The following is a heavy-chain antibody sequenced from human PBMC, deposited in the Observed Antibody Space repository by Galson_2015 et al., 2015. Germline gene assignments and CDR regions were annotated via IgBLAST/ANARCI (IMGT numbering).Heavy chain of an antibody. Sequence: SLRLSCAASGFTFSSYEMNWVRQAPGKGLEWVSYISSSGSTIYYADSVKGRFTISRDNAKNSLYLQMNSLRAEDTAVYYCASSWRGYSYGYLDYWGQGTLVTVSS. J-gene: IGHJ4*02. CDR2: ISSSGSTI. CDR3: ASSWRGYSYGYLDY. D-gene: IGHD5-18*01. V-gene: IGHV3-48*03. CDR1: GFTFSSYE.